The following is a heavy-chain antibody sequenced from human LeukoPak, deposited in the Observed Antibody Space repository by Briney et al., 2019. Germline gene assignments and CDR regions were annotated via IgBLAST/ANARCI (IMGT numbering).Heavy chain of an antibody. V-gene: IGHV3-53*01. CDR3: AGYGDILTGYYDFDY. D-gene: IGHD3-9*01. CDR1: DFTVSANF. J-gene: IGHJ4*02. CDR2: IYSDGST. Sequence: PGGSLRLSCEASDFTVSANFMGWVRQAPGKGLEWVSVIYSDGSTYYADSVKGRFTISRDNSKNTLYLQMNSLRAEDTAVYYCAGYGDILTGYYDFDYWGQGTLVTVSS.